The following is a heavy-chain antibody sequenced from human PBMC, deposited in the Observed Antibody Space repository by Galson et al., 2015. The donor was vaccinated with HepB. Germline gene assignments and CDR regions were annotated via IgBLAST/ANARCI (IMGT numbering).Heavy chain of an antibody. J-gene: IGHJ6*02. V-gene: IGHV3-30*02. CDR1: GFTFSSYG. Sequence: SLRLSCAASGFTFSSYGMHWVRQAPGKGLEWVAFIRYDGSNKYYADSVKGRFTISRDNSKNTLYLQMNSLRAEDTAAYYCAKAKFVTTLYYYYGMDVWGQGTTVTVSS. CDR2: IRYDGSNK. CDR3: AKAKFVTTLYYYYGMDV. D-gene: IGHD4-17*01.